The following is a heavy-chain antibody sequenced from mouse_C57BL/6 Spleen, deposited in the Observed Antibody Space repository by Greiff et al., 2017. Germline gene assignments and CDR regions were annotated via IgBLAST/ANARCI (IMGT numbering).Heavy chain of an antibody. CDR1: GYTFTDYY. J-gene: IGHJ2*01. V-gene: IGHV1-76*01. Sequence: QVQLKESGAELVRPGASVKLSCKASGYTFTDYYINWVKQRPGQGLEWIARIYPGSGNTYYNEKFKGKATLTAEKSSSTAYMQLSSLTSEDSAVYFCARYELGKGYFDYWGQGTTLTVSS. CDR2: IYPGSGNT. CDR3: ARYELGKGYFDY. D-gene: IGHD3-3*01.